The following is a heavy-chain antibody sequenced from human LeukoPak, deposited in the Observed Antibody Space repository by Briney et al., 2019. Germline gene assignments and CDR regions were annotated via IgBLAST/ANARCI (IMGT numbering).Heavy chain of an antibody. J-gene: IGHJ6*02. CDR1: GYTFTGYY. D-gene: IGHD4-17*01. CDR3: AREGYGDYPHYYYGMDV. Sequence: ASVKVSCKASGYTFTGYYMHWVRQVPGQGLEWMGWINPNSGGTNYAQKFQGRVTMTRDTSISTAYMELSRLRSDDTAVYYCAREGYGDYPHYYYGMDVWDQGTTVTVSS. CDR2: INPNSGGT. V-gene: IGHV1-2*02.